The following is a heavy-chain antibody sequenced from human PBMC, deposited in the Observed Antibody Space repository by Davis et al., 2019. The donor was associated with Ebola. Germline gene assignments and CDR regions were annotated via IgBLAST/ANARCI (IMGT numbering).Heavy chain of an antibody. V-gene: IGHV3-66*01. Sequence: GESLKISCAASGFTVSSNYMSWVRQAPGKGLEWVSVIYSGGSTYYADSVKGRFTISRDNSNNTRYLQMNSLRAEDTTVYYCARGGSFGEQDFDYWGQGTLVTVSS. J-gene: IGHJ4*02. D-gene: IGHD3-10*01. CDR2: IYSGGST. CDR3: ARGGSFGEQDFDY. CDR1: GFTVSSNY.